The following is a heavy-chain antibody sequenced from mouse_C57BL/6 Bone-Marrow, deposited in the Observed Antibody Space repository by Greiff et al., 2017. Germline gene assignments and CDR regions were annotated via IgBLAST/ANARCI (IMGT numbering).Heavy chain of an antibody. V-gene: IGHV2-4*01. Sequence: VQGVESGPGLVQPSQSLSITCTVSGFSLTSYGVHWVRQPPGKGLEWLGVIWSGGSTDYNAAFISRLSISKDNSKSQVFFKMNSLQADDTAIYYCAKNGPNWYFDVWGTGTTVTVSS. CDR2: IWSGGST. J-gene: IGHJ1*03. CDR3: AKNGPNWYFDV. CDR1: GFSLTSYG.